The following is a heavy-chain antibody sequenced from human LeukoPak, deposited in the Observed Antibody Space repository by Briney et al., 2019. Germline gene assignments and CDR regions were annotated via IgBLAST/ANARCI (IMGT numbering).Heavy chain of an antibody. Sequence: SETLSLTCIISGGSISSYYWSWIRQSPGKGLEWIGYITYTGSTDYDPSLKSRVTISVDTSRNQFSLRLNSVTAADTAVYYCARDLAAAGTIAGFDPWGQGTLVTVSS. D-gene: IGHD6-13*01. V-gene: IGHV4-59*01. CDR2: ITYTGST. J-gene: IGHJ5*02. CDR3: ARDLAAAGTIAGFDP. CDR1: GGSISSYY.